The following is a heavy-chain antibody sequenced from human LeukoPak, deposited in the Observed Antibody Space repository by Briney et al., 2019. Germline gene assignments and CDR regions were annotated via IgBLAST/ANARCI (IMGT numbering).Heavy chain of an antibody. J-gene: IGHJ4*02. CDR1: GHSISSGYY. D-gene: IGHD2-8*01. CDR3: ARGGGEPYAIRFVVLANYFDY. CDR2: IYHSGST. Sequence: PSETLSLTCAVSGHSISSGYYWGWIRQPPGKGLEWIGSIYHSGSTYYNPSLKSRVTISVDTSKNQFSLKLSSVTAADTAVYYCARGGGEPYAIRFVVLANYFDYWGQGTLVTVSS. V-gene: IGHV4-38-2*01.